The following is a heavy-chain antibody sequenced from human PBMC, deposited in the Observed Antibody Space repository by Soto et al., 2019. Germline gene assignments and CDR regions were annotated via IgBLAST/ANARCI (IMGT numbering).Heavy chain of an antibody. V-gene: IGHV1-18*01. CDR1: GYTFTSYG. Sequence: ASVKVSCKASGYTFTSYGISWVRQAPGQGLEWMGWISAYNGNTNYAQKLQGRVTMTTDTSTSTAYMELRSLRSDDTAVYYCARVYSSSWYSINYYYGMDAWGQGTTVTVSS. D-gene: IGHD6-13*01. J-gene: IGHJ6*02. CDR2: ISAYNGNT. CDR3: ARVYSSSWYSINYYYGMDA.